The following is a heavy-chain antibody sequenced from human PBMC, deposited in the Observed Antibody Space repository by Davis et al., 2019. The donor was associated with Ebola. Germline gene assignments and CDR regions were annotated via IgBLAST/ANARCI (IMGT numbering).Heavy chain of an antibody. D-gene: IGHD3-9*01. J-gene: IGHJ6*02. CDR2: IWYDGSNK. V-gene: IGHV3-33*01. CDR1: GFTFSSYG. Sequence: GGSLRLSCAASGFTFSSYGMHWVRQAPGKGLEWVAVIWYDGSNKYYADSVKGRFTISRDNSKNTLYLQMNSLRAEDTAVYYCARDQSNYDILTYGMDVWGQGTTVTVSS. CDR3: ARDQSNYDILTYGMDV.